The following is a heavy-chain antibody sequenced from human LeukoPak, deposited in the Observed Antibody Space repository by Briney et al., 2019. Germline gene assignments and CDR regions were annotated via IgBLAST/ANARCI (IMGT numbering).Heavy chain of an antibody. Sequence: SETLSLTCTVSGGSISSYYWSWIRQPPGKGLEWIGYIYYSGSTNYNPSLKSRVTISVDTSKNQFSLKLSSVTAADTAVYYCARYYGGYYYYMDVWGKGTTVTVFS. CDR1: GGSISSYY. CDR3: ARYYGGYYYYMDV. D-gene: IGHD4-23*01. V-gene: IGHV4-59*01. J-gene: IGHJ6*03. CDR2: IYYSGST.